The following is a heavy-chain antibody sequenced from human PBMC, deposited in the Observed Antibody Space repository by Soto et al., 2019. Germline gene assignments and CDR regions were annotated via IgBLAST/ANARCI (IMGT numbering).Heavy chain of an antibody. CDR2: IYPGESDT. J-gene: IGHJ6*02. CDR3: ARHAGTVTREYYGMDV. Sequence: GESLKISCKGSGNSFTNYWIGWVRQMPGKGLEWMGMIYPGESDTRYSPSFEGQVTISADKSISTAYLHWSSLKASDTAMYYCARHAGTVTREYYGMDVWGQGTTVTVS. D-gene: IGHD4-17*01. CDR1: GNSFTNYW. V-gene: IGHV5-51*01.